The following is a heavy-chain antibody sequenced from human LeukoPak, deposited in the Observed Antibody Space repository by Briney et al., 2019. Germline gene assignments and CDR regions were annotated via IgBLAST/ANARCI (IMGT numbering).Heavy chain of an antibody. CDR3: ARETKTFYFDSSAYYPYSIDS. D-gene: IGHD3-22*01. V-gene: IGHV4-59*12. CDR1: GGSISNYY. J-gene: IGHJ4*02. CDR2: ISDSGSA. Sequence: PSETLSLTCTVSGGSISNYYWTWIRQPPGKGLEWVGHISDSGSANYNPSLKSRVTTSGDTSKNQFSPKLSSVTAPDTAVYYCARETKTFYFDSSAYYPYSIDSWGQGTLVTVSS.